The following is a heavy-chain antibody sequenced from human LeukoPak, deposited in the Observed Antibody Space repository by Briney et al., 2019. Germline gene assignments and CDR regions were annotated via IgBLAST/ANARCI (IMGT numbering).Heavy chain of an antibody. V-gene: IGHV3-48*04. Sequence: TGGSLRLSCAASGFTFSSYSMMWVRQAPGKGLEWVSYISSSGSTIYYADSVKGRFTISRDNAENSLYLQMDSLRAEDTAVYYCAELGITMIGGVWGKGTTVTISS. CDR3: AELGITMIGGV. J-gene: IGHJ6*04. CDR2: ISSSGSTI. D-gene: IGHD3-10*02. CDR1: GFTFSSYS.